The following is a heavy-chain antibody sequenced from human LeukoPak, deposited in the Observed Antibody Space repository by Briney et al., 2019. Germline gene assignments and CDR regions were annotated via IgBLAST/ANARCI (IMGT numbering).Heavy chain of an antibody. V-gene: IGHV1-69*05. CDR2: IIPMFGTP. CDR1: GGSFRRSA. CDR3: TKTSQSPVTPGAFDI. D-gene: IGHD4-11*01. Sequence: ASVKVPCKASGGSFRRSAISWVRQTPGQGPEWMGGIIPMFGTPNYAQKFRGRVSMTTEESTSTAYMELSSLTSEDTAVYYCTKTSQSPVTPGAFDIWGQGTMVTVSS. J-gene: IGHJ3*02.